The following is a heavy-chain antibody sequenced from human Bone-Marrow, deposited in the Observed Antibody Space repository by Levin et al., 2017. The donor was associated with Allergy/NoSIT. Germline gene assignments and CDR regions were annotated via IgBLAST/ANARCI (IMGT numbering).Heavy chain of an antibody. Sequence: AGGSLRLSCAASGFTFSSYGMHWVRQAPGKGLEWVAVIWYDGSNKYYADSVKGRFTISRDNSKNTLYLQMNSLRAEDTAVYYCARDRYDSSGYQLLDYWGQGTLVTVSS. V-gene: IGHV3-33*01. CDR3: ARDRYDSSGYQLLDY. J-gene: IGHJ4*02. CDR2: IWYDGSNK. D-gene: IGHD3-22*01. CDR1: GFTFSSYG.